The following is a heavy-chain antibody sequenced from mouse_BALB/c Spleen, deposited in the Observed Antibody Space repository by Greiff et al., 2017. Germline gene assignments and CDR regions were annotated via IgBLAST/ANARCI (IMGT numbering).Heavy chain of an antibody. V-gene: IGHV2-9*02. Sequence: VQGVESGPGLVAPSQSLSITCTVSGFSLTSYGVHWVRQPPGKGLEWLGVIWAGGSTNYNSALMSRLSISKDNSKSQVFLKMNSLQTDDTAMYYCAREKYDYDEGFAYWGQGTLVTVSA. CDR3: AREKYDYDEGFAY. J-gene: IGHJ3*01. CDR1: GFSLTSYG. D-gene: IGHD2-4*01. CDR2: IWAGGST.